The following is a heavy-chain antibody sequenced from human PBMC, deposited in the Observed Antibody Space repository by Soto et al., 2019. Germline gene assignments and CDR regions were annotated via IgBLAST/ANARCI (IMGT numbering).Heavy chain of an antibody. CDR3: VRERSGNYGWFDP. CDR2: IYYDGGSK. V-gene: IGHV3-33*01. D-gene: IGHD4-17*01. CDR1: GFTFSSDG. Sequence: GGSLRLSCAASGFTFSSDGMHWVRQAPGKGLEWVAVIYYDGGSKHYGDSVKGRFTISRDNSKNTLYLQMNSLRAEDTAVYYCVRERSGNYGWFDPWGQGTPVTVSS. J-gene: IGHJ5*02.